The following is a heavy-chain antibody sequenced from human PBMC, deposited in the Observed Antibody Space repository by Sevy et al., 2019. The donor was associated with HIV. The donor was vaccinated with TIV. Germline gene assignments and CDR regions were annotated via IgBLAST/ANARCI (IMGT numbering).Heavy chain of an antibody. V-gene: IGHV1-8*01. J-gene: IGHJ6*02. CDR3: ARGSPATAMTLYYHYGMAV. CDR1: GYTFTSYD. CDR2: MNPNSGNT. Sequence: ASVKVSCKASGYTFTSYDINWVRQATGQGLEWMGWMNPNSGNTGYAQKFQGRVTMTRNTSISTAYMELSSLRSEDTAVYYCARGSPATAMTLYYHYGMAVWGQGTTVTASS. D-gene: IGHD5-18*01.